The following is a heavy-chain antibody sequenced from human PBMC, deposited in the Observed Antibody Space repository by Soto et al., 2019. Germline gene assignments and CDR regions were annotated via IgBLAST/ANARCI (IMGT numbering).Heavy chain of an antibody. CDR2: ISYDGSNK. V-gene: IGHV3-30-3*01. CDR3: ARGPVVAATPSFLY. J-gene: IGHJ4*02. CDR1: GFTFSSYA. Sequence: GGSLRLSCAASGFTFSSYAMHWVRQAPGKGLEWVAVISYDGSNKYYADSVKGRFTISRDNSKNTLYLQMNSLRAEDTAVYYCARGPVVAATPSFLYWGQGTLVTVSS. D-gene: IGHD2-15*01.